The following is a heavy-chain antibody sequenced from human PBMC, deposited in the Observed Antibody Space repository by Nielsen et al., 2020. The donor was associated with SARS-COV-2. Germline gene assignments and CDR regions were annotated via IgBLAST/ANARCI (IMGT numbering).Heavy chain of an antibody. D-gene: IGHD1-1*01. J-gene: IGHJ5*02. CDR2: ISSSSSYI. Sequence: GGSLRLSCAASGFTFSSYSMNWVRQAPGKGLEWVSSISSSSSYIYYADSVKGRFTISRDNAKNSLYLQMNSLRAEDTAVYYCARGYLRGTPQRNWFDPWGQGTLVTVSS. V-gene: IGHV3-21*01. CDR1: GFTFSSYS. CDR3: ARGYLRGTPQRNWFDP.